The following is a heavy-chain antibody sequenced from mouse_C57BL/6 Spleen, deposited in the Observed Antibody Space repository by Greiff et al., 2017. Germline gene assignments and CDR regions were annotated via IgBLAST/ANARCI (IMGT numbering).Heavy chain of an antibody. CDR1: GYTFTSYW. Sequence: VQLQQPGAELVKPGASVKLSCKASGYTFTSYWMHWVKQRPGQGLEWIGMIHPNSGSTNYNEKFKSKATLTVDKSSSTAYMQLSSLTSEDSAVYYCARGGLGRVYAMDYWGQGTSVTVSS. CDR3: ARGGLGRVYAMDY. V-gene: IGHV1-64*01. D-gene: IGHD4-1*01. J-gene: IGHJ4*01. CDR2: IHPNSGST.